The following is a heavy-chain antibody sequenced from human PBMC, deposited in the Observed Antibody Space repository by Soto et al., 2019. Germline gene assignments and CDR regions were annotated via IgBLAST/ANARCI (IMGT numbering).Heavy chain of an antibody. Sequence: PGGSLRLSCAVSGFPFGENAMSWVRQAPGKGLEWVSGISDSGATTYYADSVRGRFTTSRDNSKNTLYLQMKSLRAEDSASYYCAKEDTSSDSLDYWGQGALVTVSS. CDR2: ISDSGATT. D-gene: IGHD6-19*01. V-gene: IGHV3-23*01. J-gene: IGHJ4*02. CDR3: AKEDTSSDSLDY. CDR1: GFPFGENA.